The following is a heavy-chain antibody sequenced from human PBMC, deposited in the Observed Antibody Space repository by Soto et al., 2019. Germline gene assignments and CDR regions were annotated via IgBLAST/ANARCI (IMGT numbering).Heavy chain of an antibody. V-gene: IGHV3-30-3*01. D-gene: IGHD4-17*01. CDR1: GFTFSSYA. CDR3: ARDPSYGDYHFDY. J-gene: IGHJ4*02. CDR2: ISYDGDNK. Sequence: GGSLRLSCAASGFTFSSYAMHWVRQAPGKGLEWVAVISYDGDNKYYADSVKGRFTISRDNSKNTLYLQMSSLRAEDTAVYYCARDPSYGDYHFDYWGQGTLVTVSS.